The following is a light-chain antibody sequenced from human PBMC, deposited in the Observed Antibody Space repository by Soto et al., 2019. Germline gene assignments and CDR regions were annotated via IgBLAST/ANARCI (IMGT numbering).Light chain of an antibody. V-gene: IGLV1-40*01. CDR3: QSYDNSLSGSRV. CDR2: GNS. J-gene: IGLJ3*02. CDR1: SSNIGAGYD. Sequence: QSVLTQPPSVSGAPGQRVTISCTGSSSNIGAGYDVHWYQQLPGTPPKVLIYGNSNRPSGVPDRFSGSKSGTTASLDITGLQAEDEADYFCQSYDNSLSGSRVFGGGTKVTVL.